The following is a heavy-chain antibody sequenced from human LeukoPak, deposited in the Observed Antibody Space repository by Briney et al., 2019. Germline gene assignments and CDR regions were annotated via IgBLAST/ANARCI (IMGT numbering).Heavy chain of an antibody. D-gene: IGHD6-13*01. V-gene: IGHV4-4*02. CDR3: ASRSRAAAGTPFDY. Sequence: SETLSLTCAVSGGPISSSTWWSWVRQPPGKGLEWIGEIYHSGSTNYNPSLKSRVTISVDKSKNQFSLKLNFVAAADTAVYYCASRSRAAAGTPFDYWGQGTLVTVSS. CDR1: GGPISSSTW. CDR2: IYHSGST. J-gene: IGHJ4*02.